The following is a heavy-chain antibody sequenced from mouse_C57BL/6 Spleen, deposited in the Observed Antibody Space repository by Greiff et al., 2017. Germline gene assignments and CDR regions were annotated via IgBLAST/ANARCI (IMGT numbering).Heavy chain of an antibody. J-gene: IGHJ2*01. Sequence: QVQLQQSGAELMKPGASVKLSCKASGYTFTGYWIEWVKQRPGHGLEWIGEILPGSGSTNYNEKFKGKATFTADTSSNTAYMQLSSLTTEDSAIYYCAGSGLITTVVAPLDYWGQGTTLTVSS. CDR3: AGSGLITTVVAPLDY. CDR2: ILPGSGST. CDR1: GYTFTGYW. D-gene: IGHD1-1*01. V-gene: IGHV1-9*01.